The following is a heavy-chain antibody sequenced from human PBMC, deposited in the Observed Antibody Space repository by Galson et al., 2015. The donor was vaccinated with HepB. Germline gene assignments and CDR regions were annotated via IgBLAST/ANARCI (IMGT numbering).Heavy chain of an antibody. D-gene: IGHD3-22*01. CDR2: IWYDGSNK. CDR3: ARDSRSYYDRSGFFEY. V-gene: IGHV3-33*01. Sequence: SLRLSCAASGFTFSSYGMHWVRQAPGKGLEWVAGIWYDGSNKYYADSVQGRFTISRDNSKNMLYLQMNSLRVEDTAVYYCARDSRSYYDRSGFFEYWGQGTLVTVSS. CDR1: GFTFSSYG. J-gene: IGHJ4*02.